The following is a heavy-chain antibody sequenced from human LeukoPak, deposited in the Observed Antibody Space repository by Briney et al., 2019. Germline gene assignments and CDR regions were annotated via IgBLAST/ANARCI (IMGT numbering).Heavy chain of an antibody. CDR3: ARDRTTMVRGTTSYYYYMDV. Sequence: SGGSLRLSCAASGFTFSSYSMNWVRQAPGKGLEWVSSISSSSSYIYYADSVKGRFTISRDNAKNSLYLQMNSLRAEDTAVYYCARDRTTMVRGTTSYYYYMDVWGKGTTVTISS. CDR2: ISSSSSYI. V-gene: IGHV3-21*01. CDR1: GFTFSSYS. J-gene: IGHJ6*03. D-gene: IGHD3-10*01.